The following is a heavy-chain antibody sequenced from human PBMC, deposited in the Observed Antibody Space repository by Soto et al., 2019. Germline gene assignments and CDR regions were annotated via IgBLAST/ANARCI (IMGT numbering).Heavy chain of an antibody. D-gene: IGHD6-6*01. CDR2: INPNSGGT. Sequence: ASVKVSCKASGYTFTGYYMHWVRQAPGQGLEWMGWINPNSGGTNYAQKFQGWVTMTRDTSISTAYMELSRLRSDDTAVYYCARELPSIAARPALRGWFDPWGQGTLVTVSS. J-gene: IGHJ5*02. V-gene: IGHV1-2*04. CDR1: GYTFTGYY. CDR3: ARELPSIAARPALRGWFDP.